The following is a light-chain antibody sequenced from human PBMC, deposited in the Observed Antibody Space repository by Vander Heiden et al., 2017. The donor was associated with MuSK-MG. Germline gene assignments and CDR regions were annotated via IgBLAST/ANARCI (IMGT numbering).Light chain of an antibody. CDR1: NLGDKY. Sequence: SYELTQPPAVSVSPGQTASITCSGHNLGDKYACWYQQKPGQSPVLVIYQDSKRPSGIPERFSGSTSGNTATLTIGGNQAMDEADYYCQAWDSSTDVVFGGGTKLTVL. CDR3: QAWDSSTDVV. V-gene: IGLV3-1*01. J-gene: IGLJ2*01. CDR2: QDS.